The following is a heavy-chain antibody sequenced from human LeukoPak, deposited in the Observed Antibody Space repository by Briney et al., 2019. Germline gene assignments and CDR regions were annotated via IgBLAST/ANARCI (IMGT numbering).Heavy chain of an antibody. Sequence: ASVKVSCKASGYTFTSYYMHWVRQAPGQGLEWMGIINPSGGSTSYAQKFQGRVTMTRDMSTSTVYMELSSLRSEDTAVYYCARVVHYGDYVHYFDYWGQGTLVTVSS. D-gene: IGHD4-17*01. CDR2: INPSGGST. V-gene: IGHV1-46*01. J-gene: IGHJ4*02. CDR3: ARVVHYGDYVHYFDY. CDR1: GYTFTSYY.